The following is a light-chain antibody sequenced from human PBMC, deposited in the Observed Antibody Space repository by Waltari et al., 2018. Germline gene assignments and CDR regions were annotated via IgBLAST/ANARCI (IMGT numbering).Light chain of an antibody. CDR2: RAS. Sequence: DIQMTQSPSTLSASVGDRVTITCRASQSITNWLAWYQQKPGKAPKLLVYRASNLESGVPARFSGSGSGTEFTRTISSLQPDDFATYYCQQYDNYWTFGQGTKVEIK. J-gene: IGKJ1*01. CDR1: QSITNW. V-gene: IGKV1-5*03. CDR3: QQYDNYWT.